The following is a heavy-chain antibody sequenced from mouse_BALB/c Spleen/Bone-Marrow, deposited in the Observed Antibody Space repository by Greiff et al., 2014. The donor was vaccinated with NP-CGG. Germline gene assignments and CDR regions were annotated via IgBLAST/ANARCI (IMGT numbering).Heavy chain of an antibody. CDR1: GFTFSDYY. V-gene: IGHV5-12*02. J-gene: IGHJ2*01. Sequence: EVKLMESGGGLVQPGGSLKLSCATSGFTFSDYYMYWVRQTPEKRLEWVAYISNGGGSTYYPDTVKGRFTISRDNAKNTLYLQMSRLRSEDTAMYYCARLGAYSYFDYWGQGTTLTVSS. CDR3: ARLGAYSYFDY. CDR2: ISNGGGST. D-gene: IGHD2-10*01.